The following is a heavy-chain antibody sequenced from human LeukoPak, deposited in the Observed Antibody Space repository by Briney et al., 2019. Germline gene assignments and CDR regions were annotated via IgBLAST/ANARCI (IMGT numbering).Heavy chain of an antibody. Sequence: GGSLRLSCAASGFTFSSYSMNWVRQAPGKGLEWVSSISSSSSYIYYAASVKGRFTISRDNAKNSLYLQMNSLRAEDTAVYYCARVRIVVVPAAMDVWGKGTTVTVSS. CDR3: ARVRIVVVPAAMDV. D-gene: IGHD2-2*01. V-gene: IGHV3-21*01. CDR2: ISSSSSYI. J-gene: IGHJ6*04. CDR1: GFTFSSYS.